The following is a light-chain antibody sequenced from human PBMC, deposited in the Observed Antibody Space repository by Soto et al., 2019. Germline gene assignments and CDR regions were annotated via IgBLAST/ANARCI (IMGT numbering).Light chain of an antibody. CDR2: DVT. J-gene: IGLJ3*02. Sequence: QSALTQPRSVSGSPGQSVTISCTGTSSDVGGYNYVSWYQQHSGKVPKLMIYDVTKRPSGVPDRFSGSKSGNTASLSISGLQAEDEADYYCCSYAGSYPGVFGGGTKLTVL. V-gene: IGLV2-11*01. CDR3: CSYAGSYPGV. CDR1: SSDVGGYNY.